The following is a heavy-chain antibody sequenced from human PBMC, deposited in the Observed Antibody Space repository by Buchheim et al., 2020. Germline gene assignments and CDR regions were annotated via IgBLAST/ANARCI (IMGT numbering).Heavy chain of an antibody. D-gene: IGHD6-19*01. J-gene: IGHJ4*02. V-gene: IGHV3-11*01. CDR1: GFSFSDYY. CDR2: ISSSGSTI. Sequence: QVQLVESGGGLVKPGGPLRLSCAASGFSFSDYYMSWIRQAPGKGLEWVSYISSSGSTIHYADSVTGRFTISRDNAKSSLYLQMNSLRAEDTAVYYGKGTGWRKNYYFDYWGQGTL. CDR3: KGTGWRKNYYFDY.